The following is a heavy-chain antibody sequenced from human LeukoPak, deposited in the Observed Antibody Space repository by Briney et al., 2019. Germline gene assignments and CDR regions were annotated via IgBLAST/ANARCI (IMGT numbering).Heavy chain of an antibody. D-gene: IGHD1-20*01. CDR1: GYSFTSYW. V-gene: IGHV5-51*01. CDR3: ARHYSITGTPFDY. J-gene: IGHJ4*02. CDR2: IYPGDSDT. Sequence: GESLKISCKGSGYSFTSYWIGWVRQMPGKGLEWMGIIYPGDSDTRYSPSFKGQVTISADKSISTAYLQWSSLKASDTAMYYCARHYSITGTPFDYWGQGTLVTVSS.